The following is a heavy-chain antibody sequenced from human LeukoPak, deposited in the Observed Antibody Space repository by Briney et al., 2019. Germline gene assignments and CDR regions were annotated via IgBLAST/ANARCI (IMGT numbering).Heavy chain of an antibody. V-gene: IGHV4-59*01. Sequence: SETLSLTCTVSGGSISSYYWSRSRQPPGKGLEWIGYIYYSGSTDYNPSLKSRVTISVDTSKNQFSLKLSSVTAADTAVYYCAREGVTKYYFDYWGQGTLVTVSS. D-gene: IGHD4-11*01. J-gene: IGHJ4*02. CDR2: IYYSGST. CDR1: GGSISSYY. CDR3: AREGVTKYYFDY.